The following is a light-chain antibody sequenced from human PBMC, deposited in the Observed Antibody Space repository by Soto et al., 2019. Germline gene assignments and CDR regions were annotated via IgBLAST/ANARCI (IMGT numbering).Light chain of an antibody. V-gene: IGKV1-5*03. J-gene: IGKJ4*01. Sequence: DIQMTQSPSTLSASVGDRVTITCRASQSINNWLAWYQQKPGKAPQLLIYKASRLEGGVPSRFSGGGSGTEFTLTISSLQPDDFATYYCQQYNTFSVTFGGGTKVEIK. CDR2: KAS. CDR3: QQYNTFSVT. CDR1: QSINNW.